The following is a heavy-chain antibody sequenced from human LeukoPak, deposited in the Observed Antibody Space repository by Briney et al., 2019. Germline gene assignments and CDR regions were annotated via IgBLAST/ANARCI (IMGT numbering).Heavy chain of an antibody. J-gene: IGHJ5*02. V-gene: IGHV1-46*01. CDR3: ARDNSVGDYAWWFDP. CDR1: GYTFTNYY. D-gene: IGHD1-26*01. CDR2: ITPSGGST. Sequence: GASVTLSCKASGYTFTNYYMHWVRQAPGQGLEWLGLITPSGGSTWYAQKFQGRVTMTRDMSTSTDYMELSSLRSEDTAVYYCARDNSVGDYAWWFDPWGQGTLVTVSS.